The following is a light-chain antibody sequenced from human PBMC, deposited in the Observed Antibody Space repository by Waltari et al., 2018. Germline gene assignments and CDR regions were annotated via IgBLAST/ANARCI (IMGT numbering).Light chain of an antibody. Sequence: DIQMTQSHSSLSASVGPKVPITCRASHDIGTYLNWYQHKPGKAPKLLIYSASTLQSGVPPRFSGSGSGTDYTLTIFDLQPEDFATYYCQQTYITPPHSFGQGTKLEI. CDR2: SAS. CDR1: HDIGTY. J-gene: IGKJ2*03. V-gene: IGKV1-39*01. CDR3: QQTYITPPHS.